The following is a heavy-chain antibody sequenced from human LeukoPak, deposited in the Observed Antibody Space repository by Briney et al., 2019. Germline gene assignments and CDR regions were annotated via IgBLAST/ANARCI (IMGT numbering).Heavy chain of an antibody. CDR3: AREQSGSFDY. J-gene: IGHJ4*02. D-gene: IGHD4-11*01. CDR2: ISTYNGDT. Sequence: ASVKVSCKASGYTFTSYGISWVRQAPGQGLEWMGWISTYNGDTNYAQKLQGRVTMTTDTSTSTAYMELSSLRSEDTAVYYCAREQSGSFDYWGQGTLVTVSS. CDR1: GYTFTSYG. V-gene: IGHV1-18*01.